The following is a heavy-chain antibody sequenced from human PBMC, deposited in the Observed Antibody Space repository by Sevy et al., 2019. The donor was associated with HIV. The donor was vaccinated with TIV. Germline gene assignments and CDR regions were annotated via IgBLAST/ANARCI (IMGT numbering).Heavy chain of an antibody. J-gene: IGHJ6*03. V-gene: IGHV3-48*02. CDR1: GFTFSSYS. CDR2: ISSSSSSI. CDR3: VRDSAPIVVVVAATELYMDV. D-gene: IGHD2-15*01. Sequence: GGSLRLSCAASGFTFSSYSMNWVRQAPGKGLEWVSYISSSSSSIYYVVSVKARFTISRDNAKNSLYLQMNSLRDEDTAVYYCVRDSAPIVVVVAATELYMDVWGKGTTVTVSS.